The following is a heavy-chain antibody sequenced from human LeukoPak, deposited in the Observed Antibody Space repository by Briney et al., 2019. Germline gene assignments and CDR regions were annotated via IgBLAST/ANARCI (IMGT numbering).Heavy chain of an antibody. CDR3: ARDLRLFDY. D-gene: IGHD3-16*01. CDR2: INFSGGT. Sequence: GASVKVSCKASGYPFTSFYMHWLRQAPGQGLEWMGWINFSGGTQYAEKFRGRVTITTDTSMATAYLELTSLTSDDTAVYYCARDLRLFDYWGQGTLVTVSS. CDR1: GYPFTSFY. J-gene: IGHJ4*02. V-gene: IGHV1-2*02.